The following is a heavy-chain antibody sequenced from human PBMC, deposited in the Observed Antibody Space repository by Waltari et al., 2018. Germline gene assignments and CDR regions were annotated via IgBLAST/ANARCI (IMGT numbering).Heavy chain of an antibody. D-gene: IGHD3-3*01. CDR2: VSYDGSNK. J-gene: IGHJ4*02. CDR1: GFTLSSYG. CDR3: ARDSGITIFGVVDY. Sequence: QVQLVASGGGVVQPGRSLRLSCAVSGFTLSSYGMPWVRQAPGKGLEWVAVVSYDGSNKYYADSVKGRFTISRDNSKNTLYLQMNSLRAEDTAVYYCARDSGITIFGVVDYWGQGTLVTVSS. V-gene: IGHV3-30*03.